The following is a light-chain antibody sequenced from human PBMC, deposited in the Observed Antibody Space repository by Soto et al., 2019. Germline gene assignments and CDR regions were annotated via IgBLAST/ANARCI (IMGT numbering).Light chain of an antibody. Sequence: DIQMTQSPSSLSASVGDRVTITCRASQPISDSLAWYHQKPGKAPYLLISDASSLERGVPSRFSGSGSGTEFTLTISSMQPDDFATYYCQQYNGYSRTFGQGTKVEIK. CDR3: QQYNGYSRT. V-gene: IGKV1-5*01. CDR1: QPISDS. CDR2: DAS. J-gene: IGKJ1*01.